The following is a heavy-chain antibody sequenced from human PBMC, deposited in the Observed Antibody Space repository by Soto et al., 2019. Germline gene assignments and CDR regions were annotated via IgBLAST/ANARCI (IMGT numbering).Heavy chain of an antibody. J-gene: IGHJ4*02. CDR1: GFSLSTSGVG. CDR3: AHRPGYCSNNSCYYDRIDY. CDR2: IYWDDDN. V-gene: IGHV2-5*02. Sequence: QITLKESGPTLVKPTQTLTLTCTFSGFSLSTSGVGVGWIRQPPGKSLDWLALIYWDDDNRYSPSLKSRLTITNDTTKNQLLLTMTNMDPVDTATYYCAHRPGYCSNNSCYYDRIDYWGQGTLVTVSS. D-gene: IGHD2-2*03.